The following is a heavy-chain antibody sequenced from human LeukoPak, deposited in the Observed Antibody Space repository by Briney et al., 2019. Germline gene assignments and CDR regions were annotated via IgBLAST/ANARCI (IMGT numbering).Heavy chain of an antibody. Sequence: GGSLRLSCAASGFTFSSYAMRWVRHSPGKGREWVSAISGSGGRGGGTFYADSVKGRFTISRDNSKNTLYLQMNSLRAEDTAVYYCAKDSGAAGSGWYGGHFDYWGQGSLLTVSS. CDR2: ISGSGGRGGGT. J-gene: IGHJ4*02. D-gene: IGHD6-19*01. V-gene: IGHV3-23*01. CDR1: GFTFSSYA. CDR3: AKDSGAAGSGWYGGHFDY.